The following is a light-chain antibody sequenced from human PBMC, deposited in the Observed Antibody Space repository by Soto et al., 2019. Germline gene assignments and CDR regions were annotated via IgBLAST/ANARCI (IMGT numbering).Light chain of an antibody. J-gene: IGKJ4*01. CDR1: QSLNNW. CDR3: QQYTSYLLLT. Sequence: DIQMTQSPSTLSASVGDRVTITCRASQSLNNWVAWYQQKPGKPPRLLISKASNLESGVPARFSGSGSETAFTLTISSLQPDDFAAHYCQQYTSYLLLTFAGGTRVDIK. V-gene: IGKV1-5*03. CDR2: KAS.